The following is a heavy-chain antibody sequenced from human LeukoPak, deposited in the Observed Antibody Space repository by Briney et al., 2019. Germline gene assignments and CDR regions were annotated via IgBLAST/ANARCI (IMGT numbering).Heavy chain of an antibody. CDR3: ARRVERVHPGQFDY. CDR1: GFTFSSYA. Sequence: GGSLRLSCAASGFTFSSYAMHWVRQAPGEGLEWVAVISYDGSNKYYADSVKGRFTISRDNSKNTLYLQMNSLRAEDTAVYYCARRVERVHPGQFDYWGQGTLVTVSS. V-gene: IGHV3-30*04. D-gene: IGHD1-1*01. CDR2: ISYDGSNK. J-gene: IGHJ4*02.